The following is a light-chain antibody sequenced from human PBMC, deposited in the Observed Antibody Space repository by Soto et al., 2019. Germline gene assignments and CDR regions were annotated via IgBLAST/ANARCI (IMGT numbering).Light chain of an antibody. V-gene: IGKV2-28*01. CDR2: LGS. CDR1: QSLLHSNGYNY. J-gene: IGKJ1*01. CDR3: MQPLQSWT. Sequence: DIVMTQSPLSLPVTPGEPASISCRSSQSLLHSNGYNYLDWYLQKPGQSPQXLIYLGSNRASGVHDRFSGSGSGTDFTLKISRVEAEDVGVYYCMQPLQSWTFGQGTKVDIK.